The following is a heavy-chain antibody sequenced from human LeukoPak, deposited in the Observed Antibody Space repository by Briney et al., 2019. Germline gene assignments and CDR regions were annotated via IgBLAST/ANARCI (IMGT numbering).Heavy chain of an antibody. D-gene: IGHD3-22*01. CDR3: ARDNYDSSGYYNQDNWFDP. V-gene: IGHV1-69*04. J-gene: IGHJ5*02. CDR1: GGTFSSYA. Sequence: SVKVSCKASGGTFSSYAISWVRLAPGQGLEWMGRIIPILGIANYAQKFQGRVTITADKSTSTAYMELSSLRSEDTAVYYCARDNYDSSGYYNQDNWFDPWGQGTLVTVSS. CDR2: IIPILGIA.